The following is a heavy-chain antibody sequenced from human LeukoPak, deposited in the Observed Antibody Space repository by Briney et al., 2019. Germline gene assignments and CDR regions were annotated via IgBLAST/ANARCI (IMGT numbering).Heavy chain of an antibody. J-gene: IGHJ6*03. V-gene: IGHV4-34*01. D-gene: IGHD3-10*01. Sequence: PSETLSLTCAVYGGSFSGYYWSWIRQPPGKGLEWIGEINHSGSTNYNPSLKSRVTISVDTSKNQFSLKLSSVTAADTAVYYCARAPYYYGSGSYYIGYYMDVWGKGTTVTVSS. CDR3: ARAPYYYGSGSYYIGYYMDV. CDR1: GGSFSGYY. CDR2: INHSGST.